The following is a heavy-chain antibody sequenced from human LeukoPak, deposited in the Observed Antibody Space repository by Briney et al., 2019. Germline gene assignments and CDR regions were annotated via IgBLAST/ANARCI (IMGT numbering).Heavy chain of an antibody. V-gene: IGHV1-2*02. Sequence: ASVKVSCKASGYTFTGYYMHWVRQAPGQGLEWMGWINPNSGGTNYAQKFQGRVTMTTDTSTSTAYMELRSLRSDDTAVYYCARDQDYYDSSGYYLYDLNSAEYFQHWGQGTLVTVSS. J-gene: IGHJ1*01. CDR1: GYTFTGYY. CDR3: ARDQDYYDSSGYYLYDLNSAEYFQH. D-gene: IGHD3-22*01. CDR2: INPNSGGT.